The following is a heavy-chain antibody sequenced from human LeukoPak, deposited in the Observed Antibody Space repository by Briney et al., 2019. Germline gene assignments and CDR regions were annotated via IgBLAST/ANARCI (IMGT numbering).Heavy chain of an antibody. CDR1: GGSISSSSYY. CDR2: IYYSGST. J-gene: IGHJ5*02. D-gene: IGHD3-3*01. Sequence: SETLSLTCTVSGGSISSSSYYWGWIRQPPGKGLEWIGSIYYSGSTYYNPSLKSRVTISVDTSKNQFSLKLSSVTAADTAVYYCARDGGDFWSGYYSFPEWNWFDPWGQGTLVTVSS. CDR3: ARDGGDFWSGYYSFPEWNWFDP. V-gene: IGHV4-39*07.